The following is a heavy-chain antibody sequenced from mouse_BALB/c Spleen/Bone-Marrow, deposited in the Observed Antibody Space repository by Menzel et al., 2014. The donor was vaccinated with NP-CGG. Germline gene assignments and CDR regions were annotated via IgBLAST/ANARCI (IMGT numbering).Heavy chain of an antibody. V-gene: IGHV1-67*01. D-gene: IGHD2-4*01. CDR2: ISTYSGNT. J-gene: IGHJ3*01. CDR3: ARGIYYDSTWVAY. CDR1: GYTFTDYA. Sequence: QVQLQQPGPELVRPGVSVKISCKGSGYTFTDYAMHWVKQSHAKSLEWIGVISTYSGNTNYNQKFKGKATMTVDKSSSTAYMELARLTSEDSAIYYCARGIYYDSTWVAYWGQGTLVTVSA.